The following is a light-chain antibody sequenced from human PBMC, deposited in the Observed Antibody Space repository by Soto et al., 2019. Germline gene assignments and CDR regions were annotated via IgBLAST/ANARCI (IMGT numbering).Light chain of an antibody. J-gene: IGLJ1*01. CDR1: GGKIASNY. Sequence: NFMLTQPHSVSNSPGKTITISCTGTGGKIASNYVQWYQQRPGSAPTPVIYEDNQRPSGVPDRFSASIDTSTNSASLVISGRKFENQANHYGQFFDPNSFNVFGTGTKLTSL. CDR3: QFFDPNSFNV. CDR2: EDN. V-gene: IGLV6-57*02.